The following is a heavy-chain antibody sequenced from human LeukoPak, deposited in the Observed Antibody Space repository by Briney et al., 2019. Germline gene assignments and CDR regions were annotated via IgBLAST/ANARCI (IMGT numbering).Heavy chain of an antibody. V-gene: IGHV3-23*01. CDR1: GFTFSSYG. CDR3: AKDSLVAGFDY. Sequence: LGGSLRLSCAASGFTFSSYGMSWVRQAPGKGLEWVSVISGSGGSTYYADSVKGRFTISRDNSKNTLYLQMNSLRAEDTAVYYCAKDSLVAGFDYWGQGTLVTVSS. CDR2: ISGSGGST. J-gene: IGHJ4*02.